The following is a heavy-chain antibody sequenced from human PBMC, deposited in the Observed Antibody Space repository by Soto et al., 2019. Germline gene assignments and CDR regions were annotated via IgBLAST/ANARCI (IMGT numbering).Heavy chain of an antibody. Sequence: LRLSCAASGFTFSSYAMSWVRQAPGKGLEWVSAISGSGGSTYYADSVKGRFTISRDNSKNTLYLQMNSLRAEDTAVYYCAKAPTRARSITMIVVVTDFDYWGQGTLVTVSS. D-gene: IGHD3-22*01. J-gene: IGHJ4*02. CDR3: AKAPTRARSITMIVVVTDFDY. CDR2: ISGSGGST. CDR1: GFTFSSYA. V-gene: IGHV3-23*01.